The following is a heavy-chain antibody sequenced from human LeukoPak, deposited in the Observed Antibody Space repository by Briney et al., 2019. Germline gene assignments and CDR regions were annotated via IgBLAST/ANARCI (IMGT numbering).Heavy chain of an antibody. CDR1: GFTFSSYA. Sequence: GGSLRLSCAASGFTFSSYAMSWVRQAPGKGLEWVSAISGSGGSTYYADSVKGRFTISRDNSKNTLYLQTNSLRAEDTAVYYCAKDGPPNLRFLEWLSYYYYGMDVWGQGTTVTVSS. V-gene: IGHV3-23*01. J-gene: IGHJ6*02. CDR2: ISGSGGST. CDR3: AKDGPPNLRFLEWLSYYYYGMDV. D-gene: IGHD3-3*01.